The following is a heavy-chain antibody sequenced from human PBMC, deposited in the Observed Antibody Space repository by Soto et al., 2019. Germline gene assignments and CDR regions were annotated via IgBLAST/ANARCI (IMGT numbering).Heavy chain of an antibody. CDR1: GFTFSSYA. V-gene: IGHV3-23*01. Sequence: PGGSLRLSCAASGFTFSSYAMSWVRQAPGKGLEWVSAISGSGGSTYYADSVKGRFTISRDNSKNTLYLQMNSLRAEDTAVYYCAKDLGASEYSGYPGIFDYWGQGTLVTVSS. J-gene: IGHJ4*02. CDR3: AKDLGASEYSGYPGIFDY. CDR2: ISGSGGST. D-gene: IGHD5-12*01.